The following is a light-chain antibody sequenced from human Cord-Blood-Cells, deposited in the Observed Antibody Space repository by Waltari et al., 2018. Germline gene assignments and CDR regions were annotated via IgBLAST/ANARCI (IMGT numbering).Light chain of an antibody. CDR3: QQYDNLPYT. CDR1: QDISNY. CDR2: DAS. V-gene: IGKV1-33*01. Sequence: DIQMTQSPSSLSASVGVRVTITCQARQDISNYLNWYQQKPGKAPKLLIYDASNFETGVPSRFSGSGSGTDFTFTSSSLQPEDIATYDCQQYDNLPYTFGPGTKLEIK. J-gene: IGKJ2*01.